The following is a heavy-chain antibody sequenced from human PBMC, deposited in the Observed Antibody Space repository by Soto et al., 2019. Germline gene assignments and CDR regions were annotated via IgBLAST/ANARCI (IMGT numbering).Heavy chain of an antibody. D-gene: IGHD3-3*01. Sequence: GASVKVSFKASGYTFTSYGISWVRQAPGQGLEWMGWISAYNGNTNYAQKLQGRVTMTTDTSTSTAYMELRSLRSDDTAVYYCARDLSSPHDFWSGYFIDYWGQGTLVTVSS. CDR3: ARDLSSPHDFWSGYFIDY. V-gene: IGHV1-18*01. CDR1: GYTFTSYG. J-gene: IGHJ4*02. CDR2: ISAYNGNT.